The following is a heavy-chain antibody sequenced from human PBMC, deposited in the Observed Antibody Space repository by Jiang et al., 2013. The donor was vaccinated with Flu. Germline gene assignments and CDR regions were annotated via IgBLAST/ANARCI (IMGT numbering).Heavy chain of an antibody. J-gene: IGHJ6*01. CDR3: ARDHPTGGYDFYFYYGMDV. Sequence: GAEVKKPGASVKVSCKASGYTFASYGISWVRQAPGQGLEWMGWISAYNGNTNYGQNLQGRVTMSTDTSTSTAYMELRSLRSDDTAVYYCARDHPTGGYDFYFYYGMDVWGPRDHGHRHL. D-gene: IGHD6-25*01. V-gene: IGHV1-18*01. CDR1: GYTFASYG. CDR2: ISAYNGNT.